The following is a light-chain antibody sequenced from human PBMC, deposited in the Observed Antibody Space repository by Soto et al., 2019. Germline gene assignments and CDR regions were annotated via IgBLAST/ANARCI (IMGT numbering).Light chain of an antibody. CDR2: EVS. CDR1: SSEVGYYNL. CDR3: CSHAGSTTHYV. V-gene: IGLV2-23*02. J-gene: IGLJ1*01. Sequence: QSLLTQPASVSGSPGQSITISCTGTSSEVGYYNLVSWYQQHPGKAPKLMIYEVSKRPSGVSNRFSGSKSGNTASLTISGLQAEDEADYYCCSHAGSTTHYVFGTGTKVTVL.